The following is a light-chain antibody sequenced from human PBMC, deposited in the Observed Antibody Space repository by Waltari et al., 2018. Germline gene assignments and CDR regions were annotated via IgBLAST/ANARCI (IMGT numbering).Light chain of an antibody. Sequence: EIVLTQSPGTLSLSPGERATLSCRASQSVSRTLAWYQQKPGQTPRLLIYDAYTRATGIADRFSGSGSGTDFSLTISRLESEDFAVYYCQKYGRLPATFGQGTKVEIK. V-gene: IGKV3-20*01. J-gene: IGKJ1*01. CDR2: DAY. CDR1: QSVSRT. CDR3: QKYGRLPAT.